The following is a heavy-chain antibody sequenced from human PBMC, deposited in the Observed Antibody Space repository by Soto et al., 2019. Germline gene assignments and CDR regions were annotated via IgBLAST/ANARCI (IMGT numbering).Heavy chain of an antibody. V-gene: IGHV3-66*01. J-gene: IGHJ3*02. CDR2: IYSGGTT. Sequence: GGSLRLSCAASGFTVSSTYMSWVRQAPGKGLECVSVIYSGGTTKYADSVKGRFTISRGDSKNTVYLQMNNLRADDTAVYSCARDFFGAAASWVGFDIWGQGTMVTVSS. D-gene: IGHD3-3*01. CDR1: GFTVSSTY. CDR3: ARDFFGAAASWVGFDI.